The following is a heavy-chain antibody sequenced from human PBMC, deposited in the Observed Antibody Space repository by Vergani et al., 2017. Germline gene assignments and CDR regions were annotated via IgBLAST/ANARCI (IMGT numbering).Heavy chain of an antibody. Sequence: QVQLVESGGGLVKPGGSLRLSCTASGFFFSDYYMSWVRQAPGKGLEWVAFIGSSGPYINYADSVKGRFIISRDNTNNSLFLQLRSLRAEDAAVYYCARDCTSGGCPDNYGMDVWGQGATVTVSS. V-gene: IGHV3-11*06. CDR1: GFFFSDYY. D-gene: IGHD2-8*01. CDR3: ARDCTSGGCPDNYGMDV. CDR2: IGSSGPYI. J-gene: IGHJ6*02.